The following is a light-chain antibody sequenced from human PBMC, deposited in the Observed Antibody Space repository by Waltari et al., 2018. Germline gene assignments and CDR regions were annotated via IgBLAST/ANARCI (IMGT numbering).Light chain of an antibody. CDR2: AAS. CDR1: QNIRTH. V-gene: IGKV1-39*01. J-gene: IGKJ1*01. CDR3: QQSFSSPWT. Sequence: DIQMTQSPSSLSASVGDTVTVTCRASQNIRTHLNWYQQKPTTAPKLLIYAASTLNRGVPSRFSGSGSETDFTLTVTNLQPDDFAIYFCQQSFSSPWTFGQGTRV.